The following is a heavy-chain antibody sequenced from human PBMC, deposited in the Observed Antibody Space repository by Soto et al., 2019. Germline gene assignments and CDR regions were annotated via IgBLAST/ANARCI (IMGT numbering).Heavy chain of an antibody. Sequence: PGGSLRLSCAASGFTVSSNYMSWVRQAPGKGLEWVSVIYSGGSTYYADSVKGRFTISRDNTKNTLYLQMNSLRAEDTAVYYCARVFNSGSSFGSGLGFAYWGQGTLVNVSS. V-gene: IGHV3-53*01. D-gene: IGHD1-26*01. CDR3: ARVFNSGSSFGSGLGFAY. J-gene: IGHJ4*02. CDR1: GFTVSSNY. CDR2: IYSGGST.